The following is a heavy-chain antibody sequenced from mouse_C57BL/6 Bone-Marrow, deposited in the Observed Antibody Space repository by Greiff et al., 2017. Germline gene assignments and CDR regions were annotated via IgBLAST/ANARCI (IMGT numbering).Heavy chain of an antibody. CDR1: GYTFTSYW. J-gene: IGHJ4*01. CDR3: ARDILPSYAMDY. V-gene: IGHV1-59*01. D-gene: IGHD1-1*01. CDR2: IDPSDSYT. Sequence: QVQLQQPGAELVRPGTSVKLSCKASGYTFTSYWMHWVKQRPGQGLEWIGVIDPSDSYTNYNQKFKGKATLTVDTSSSTAYMQLSSLKSEDSAVYYCARDILPSYAMDYWGQGTSVTVSS.